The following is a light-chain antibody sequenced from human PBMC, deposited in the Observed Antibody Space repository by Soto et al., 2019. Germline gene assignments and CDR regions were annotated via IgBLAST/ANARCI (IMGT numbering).Light chain of an antibody. J-gene: IGKJ1*01. CDR1: QTISSW. CDR2: KAS. Sequence: IQMTQSPSPLSGSIGDRVTITCRASQTISSWLAWYQQKPGKAPKLLIYKASTLKSGVPSRFSGSGSGTEFTLTISSLQPDDFATYYCELYNIYSEAFGQGSMV. V-gene: IGKV1-5*03. CDR3: ELYNIYSEA.